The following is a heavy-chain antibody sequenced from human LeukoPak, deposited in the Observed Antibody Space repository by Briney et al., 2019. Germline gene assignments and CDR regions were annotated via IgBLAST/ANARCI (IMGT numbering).Heavy chain of an antibody. V-gene: IGHV1-18*01. J-gene: IGHJ5*02. Sequence: ASVKVSCKASGYTFTTYGINWVRQAPGQGLEWMGWINTYNGNTNYAQKLQGRVTMTTDTSTSTAYMELRSLRSDDTAAYYCARGAPAMASTFDPWGQGTLVTVSS. CDR3: ARGAPAMASTFDP. D-gene: IGHD5-18*01. CDR2: INTYNGNT. CDR1: GYTFTTYG.